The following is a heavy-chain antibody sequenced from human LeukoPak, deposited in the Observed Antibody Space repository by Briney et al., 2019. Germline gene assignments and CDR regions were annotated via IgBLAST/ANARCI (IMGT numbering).Heavy chain of an antibody. J-gene: IGHJ4*02. CDR2: ISSSSSYI. V-gene: IGHV3-21*01. Sequence: PGGSLRLSCAASGFTFSSYSMNWVRQAPGKGLEWVSSISSSSSYIYYADSVKGRFTISRDNAKNTLYLQMNSLRAEDTAVYYCAYGEWNSGIVGNYFDYWGQGTLVTVSS. D-gene: IGHD1-26*01. CDR3: AYGEWNSGIVGNYFDY. CDR1: GFTFSSYS.